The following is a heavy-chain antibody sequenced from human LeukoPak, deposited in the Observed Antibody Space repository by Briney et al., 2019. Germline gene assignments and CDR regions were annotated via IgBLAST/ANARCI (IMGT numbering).Heavy chain of an antibody. J-gene: IGHJ4*02. CDR2: ISSSSSYI. Sequence: GGSLRLSCAASGFTFSSYTMNWVRQAPGKGLEWVSSISSSSSYIYYADSLKGRFTISRDNAKNSLYLQTNSLRAEDTAVYYCARDTIDIGDFCGDYWGQGTLVTVSS. CDR3: ARDTIDIGDFCGDY. D-gene: IGHD4-17*01. V-gene: IGHV3-21*01. CDR1: GFTFSSYT.